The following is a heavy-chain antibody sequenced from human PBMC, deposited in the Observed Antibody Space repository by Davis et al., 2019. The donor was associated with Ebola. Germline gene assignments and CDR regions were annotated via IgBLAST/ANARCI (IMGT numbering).Heavy chain of an antibody. V-gene: IGHV3-23*01. D-gene: IGHD5-12*01. Sequence: GGSLRLSCAASGFSFSSYWMSWVRQAPGKGLEWVSSISGSSAATYYANSVKGRFTISRDNSKNTLYLQMNSLRVEDTAVYYCAKGLGDSGYTPGGNWGQGTLVTASS. CDR3: AKGLGDSGYTPGGN. CDR1: GFSFSSYW. J-gene: IGHJ4*02. CDR2: ISGSSAAT.